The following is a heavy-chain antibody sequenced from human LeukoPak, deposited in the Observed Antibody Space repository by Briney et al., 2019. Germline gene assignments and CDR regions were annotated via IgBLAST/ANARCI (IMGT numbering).Heavy chain of an antibody. CDR2: ISSSSSYI. D-gene: IGHD3-22*01. V-gene: IGHV3-21*01. CDR1: GFTFSIYS. CDR3: ARDYYDSSGYCEFDY. Sequence: PGGSLRLSCAASGFTFSIYSMNWVRQAPGKGLEWVSSISSSSSYIYYADSVKGRFTISRDNAKNSLYLQMNSLRAEDTAVYYCARDYYDSSGYCEFDYWGQGTLVTVSS. J-gene: IGHJ4*02.